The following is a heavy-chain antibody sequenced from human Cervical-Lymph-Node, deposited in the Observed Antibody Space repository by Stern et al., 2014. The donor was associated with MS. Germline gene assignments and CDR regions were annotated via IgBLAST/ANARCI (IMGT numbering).Heavy chain of an antibody. D-gene: IGHD3-22*01. Sequence: VHLVQSGGGLVQPGRSLRLSCAASGFTFSLYDMHWVRQAPPPGLERVAALSYYGDNKFYTNSVKGRFTISRHTSTSTLFLQFNSLRPEDTAIYYCAKDPRIYDSSGYLDAWGQGTLVTVSS. CDR1: GFTFSLYD. CDR3: AKDPRIYDSSGYLDA. CDR2: LSYYGDNK. V-gene: IGHV3-30*18. J-gene: IGHJ5*02.